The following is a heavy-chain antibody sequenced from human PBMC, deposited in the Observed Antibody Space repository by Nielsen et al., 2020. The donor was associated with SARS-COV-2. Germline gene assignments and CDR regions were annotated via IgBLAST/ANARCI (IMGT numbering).Heavy chain of an antibody. V-gene: IGHV1-3*01. J-gene: IGHJ6*02. CDR2: INAGNGNT. CDR3: AREAGRYCSSTSCYEVGGMDV. CDR1: GYTFTSYA. D-gene: IGHD2-2*01. Sequence: ASVKVSCKASGYTFTSYAMHWVRQAPGQRLEWMGWINAGNGNTKYSQKFQGRVTITRDTSASTAYMELSSLRSEDTAVYYCAREAGRYCSSTSCYEVGGMDVWGQGTTVTVSS.